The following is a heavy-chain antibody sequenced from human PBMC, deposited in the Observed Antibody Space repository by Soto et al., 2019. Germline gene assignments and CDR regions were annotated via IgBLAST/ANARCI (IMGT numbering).Heavy chain of an antibody. J-gene: IGHJ3*02. CDR3: ARPLWSGKEYDVFDI. CDR2: IYPGDSDT. CDR1: GYSFTSYW. Sequence: LGESLKISCKGSGYSFTSYWIGWVRQMPGKGLEWMGIIYPGDSDTRYSPSFQGQVTISADKSISTAYLQWSSLKASDTAMYYFARPLWSGKEYDVFDIGGKGKMFTV. V-gene: IGHV5-51*01. D-gene: IGHD3-10*01.